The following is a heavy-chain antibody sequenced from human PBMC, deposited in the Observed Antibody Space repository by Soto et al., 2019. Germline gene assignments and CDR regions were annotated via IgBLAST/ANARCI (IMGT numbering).Heavy chain of an antibody. V-gene: IGHV4-34*01. J-gene: IGHJ5*02. Sequence: SETLSLTCAVYGGSFSGYYWSWIRQPPGKGLEWIGEINHSGSTNYNPSLKSRVTISVDTSKNQFSLKLSSVTAADTAVYYCARGRRIFGVVIRGWFDPWGQGTLVTVSS. D-gene: IGHD3-3*01. CDR3: ARGRRIFGVVIRGWFDP. CDR1: GGSFSGYY. CDR2: INHSGST.